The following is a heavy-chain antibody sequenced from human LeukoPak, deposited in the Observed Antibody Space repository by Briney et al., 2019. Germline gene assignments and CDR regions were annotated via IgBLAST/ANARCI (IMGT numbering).Heavy chain of an antibody. CDR3: ARQSDELGLLWFDP. CDR1: GYSFTIYW. J-gene: IGHJ5*02. V-gene: IGHV5-51*01. Sequence: GESLKISCKGSGYSFTIYWIGWVRQMPGKGLEWMGIIYPGDSDTRYSPSFQGQVTISDDKSISTAYLQWSSLKASDTAMYYCARQSDELGLLWFDPWGQGTLVTVSS. D-gene: IGHD1-7*01. CDR2: IYPGDSDT.